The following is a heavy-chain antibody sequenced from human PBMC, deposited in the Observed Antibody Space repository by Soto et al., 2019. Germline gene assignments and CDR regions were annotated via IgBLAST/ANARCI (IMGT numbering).Heavy chain of an antibody. J-gene: IGHJ4*02. D-gene: IGHD3-10*01. V-gene: IGHV3-9*01. CDR2: ISWNSGSI. Sequence: EVQLVESGGGLVQPGRSLRLSCAASGFTFDDYAMHWVRQAPGKGLEWVSGISWNSGSIGYADSVKGRFTISRDNAKNSLYLQMNSLRAEDTALYYCAKDSFSMVRGVMIWCQGTLVTVSS. CDR3: AKDSFSMVRGVMI. CDR1: GFTFDDYA.